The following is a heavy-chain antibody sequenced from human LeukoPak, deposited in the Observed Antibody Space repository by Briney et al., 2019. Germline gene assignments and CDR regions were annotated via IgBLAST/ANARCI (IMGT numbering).Heavy chain of an antibody. CDR2: ISRRDDYT. CDR1: GFAFSSYA. Sequence: AGGSLRLSCAAPGFAFSSYAMSWVRKPPGKGLEWVSVISRRDDYTYYADSVKGRFTISRDNSKNTLYLQMNTLRAEDTAVYYCANDYRSGSFHDFWGQGTLVTVSS. D-gene: IGHD3-10*01. V-gene: IGHV3-23*01. J-gene: IGHJ4*02. CDR3: ANDYRSGSFHDF.